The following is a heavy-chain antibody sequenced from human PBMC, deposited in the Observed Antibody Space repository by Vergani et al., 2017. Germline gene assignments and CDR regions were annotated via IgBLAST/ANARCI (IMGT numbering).Heavy chain of an antibody. CDR3: ARKMVRVTSGMDV. CDR2: IKQDGSEK. J-gene: IGHJ6*02. V-gene: IGHV3-7*03. CDR1: GFTFSSYW. D-gene: IGHD3-10*01. Sequence: EVQLVESGGGLVQPGGSLRLSCAASGFTFSSYWMSWVRQAPGKGLEWVANIKQDGSEKYYVDSVKGRFTISRDNAKNSLYLQMNSLRAEDTAVYYCARKMVRVTSGMDVWGQGPTVTVSS.